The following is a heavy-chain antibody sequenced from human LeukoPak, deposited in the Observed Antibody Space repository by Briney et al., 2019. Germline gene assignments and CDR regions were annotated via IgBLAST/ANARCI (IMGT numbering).Heavy chain of an antibody. CDR1: VYTFTSYD. D-gene: IGHD3-22*01. CDR3: AIAPLDYYDSSGYSYGY. Sequence: GASVKVSCKASVYTFTSYDINWVREATGQGLEWRGWMNPNSGNTGYAQKFQGRVTITSNTSISTAYMELSSLRSEDTAVYYCAIAPLDYYDSSGYSYGYWGQGTLVTVSS. J-gene: IGHJ4*02. CDR2: MNPNSGNT. V-gene: IGHV1-8*01.